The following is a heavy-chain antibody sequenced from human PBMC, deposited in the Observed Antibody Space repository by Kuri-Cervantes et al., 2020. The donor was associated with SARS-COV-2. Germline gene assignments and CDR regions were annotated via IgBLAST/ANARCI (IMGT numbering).Heavy chain of an antibody. V-gene: IGHV4-30-4*01. D-gene: IGHD2-2*01. CDR3: ARGQPISEGAIVLVPAASYDY. CDR1: GGSISSGDYY. J-gene: IGHJ4*02. CDR2: IYYSGNT. Sequence: SETLSLTCTVSGGSISSGDYYWSWIRQPPGKGLEWIGYIYYSGNTYYNPSLKGSVTISVDTSQNQFSLKLSSVTAADTAVYYCARGQPISEGAIVLVPAASYDYWGQGTLVTVSS.